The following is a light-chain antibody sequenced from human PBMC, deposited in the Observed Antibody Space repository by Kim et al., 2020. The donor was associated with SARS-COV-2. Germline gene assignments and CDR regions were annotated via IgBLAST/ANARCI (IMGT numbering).Light chain of an antibody. CDR3: CSYAGSYTYV. CDR1: SSDVGGYKY. V-gene: IGLV2-11*03. CDR2: DVT. J-gene: IGLJ1*01. Sequence: GQSVTISFTGTSSDVGGYKYVSWFQQHPGKAPKLIIYDVTQRPSGVPDRFSGSKSGDTASLSISGLQAEDEADYYCCSYAGSYTYVFGPGTKVTVL.